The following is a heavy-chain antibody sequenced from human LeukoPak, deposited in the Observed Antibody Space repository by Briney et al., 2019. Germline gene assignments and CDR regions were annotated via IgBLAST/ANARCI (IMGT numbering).Heavy chain of an antibody. CDR3: ARAGGLIVGATGRVVGVDSFQH. D-gene: IGHD1-26*01. Sequence: SQTLSLTCAISGDSVSSNSAAWNWIRQSPSRGLEWLGRTYYRSKWYNDYAVSVKSRITINPDTSKNQFSLQLNSVTPEDTAVYYCARAGGLIVGATGRVVGVDSFQHWGQGTLVTVSS. J-gene: IGHJ1*01. CDR1: GDSVSSNSAA. CDR2: TYYRSKWYN. V-gene: IGHV6-1*01.